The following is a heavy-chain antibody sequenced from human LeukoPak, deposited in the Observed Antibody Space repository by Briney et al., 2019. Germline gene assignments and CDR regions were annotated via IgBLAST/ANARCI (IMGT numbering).Heavy chain of an antibody. Sequence: RGSLRLSCAASGFTFSSYGMHWVRQAPGKGLEWVAFIRYDGSNKYYADSVKGRFTISRDNSKNTLYLQMNSLRAEDTAVYYCAKDPSFRPGYFDYWGQGTLVTVSS. J-gene: IGHJ4*02. CDR1: GFTFSSYG. V-gene: IGHV3-30*02. CDR2: IRYDGSNK. CDR3: AKDPSFRPGYFDY.